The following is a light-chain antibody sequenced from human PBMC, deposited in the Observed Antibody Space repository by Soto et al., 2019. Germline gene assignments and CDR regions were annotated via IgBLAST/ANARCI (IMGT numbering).Light chain of an antibody. CDR3: QQYNDWPLT. Sequence: EVVLTQSPGTLSLSPGERATLSCRASQSISDTLAWYQQKPGQAPRLLIHGASTRATGFPARFSGSGSGTDFTLTITSLEAEDFAVYYCQQYNDWPLTFGQGTKVDIK. V-gene: IGKV3-15*01. J-gene: IGKJ1*01. CDR1: QSISDT. CDR2: GAS.